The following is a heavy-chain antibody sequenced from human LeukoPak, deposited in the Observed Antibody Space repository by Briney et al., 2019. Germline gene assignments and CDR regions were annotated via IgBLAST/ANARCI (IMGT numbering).Heavy chain of an antibody. CDR3: ASAPRGIAAVGGNYYMDV. Sequence: GRSLRLSCAASGSTFSSYSMNCVRQAPGKGLEWVSYISSSSSTIYYADSVKGRFTISRDNAKNSLYLQMNSLRAEDTAAYYCASAPRGIAAVGGNYYMDVWGKGTTVTVSS. J-gene: IGHJ6*03. CDR2: ISSSSSTI. D-gene: IGHD6-13*01. V-gene: IGHV3-48*01. CDR1: GSTFSSYS.